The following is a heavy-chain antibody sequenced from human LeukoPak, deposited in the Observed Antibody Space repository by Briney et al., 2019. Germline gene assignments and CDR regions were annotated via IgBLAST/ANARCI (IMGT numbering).Heavy chain of an antibody. J-gene: IGHJ4*02. CDR2: INPNSGGT. V-gene: IGHV1-2*06. CDR3: ARGIAAAGKRDY. CDR1: GYTFTGYY. D-gene: IGHD6-13*01. Sequence: ASVKVSCKASGYTFTGYYMRWVRQAPGQGLEWMGRINPNSGGTNYAQKFQGRVTMTRDTSISTAYMELSRLRSDDTAVYYCARGIAAAGKRDYWGQGTLVTVSS.